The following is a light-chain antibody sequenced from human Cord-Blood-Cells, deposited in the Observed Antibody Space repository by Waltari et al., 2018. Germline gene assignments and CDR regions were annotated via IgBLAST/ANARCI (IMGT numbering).Light chain of an antibody. CDR1: SSDVAGYNL. CDR3: ISYAGSSAFVV. J-gene: IGLJ2*01. CDR2: HVS. Sequence: QSALTQPASVSGSPGQSITISCTGTSSDVAGYNLVFWYQQHPGTAPKHMISHVSNRRSAVSNLFSGSKSGTTASPTRFRRQAEEEADYFCISYAGSSAFVVFCGGTKLTVL. V-gene: IGLV2-23*02.